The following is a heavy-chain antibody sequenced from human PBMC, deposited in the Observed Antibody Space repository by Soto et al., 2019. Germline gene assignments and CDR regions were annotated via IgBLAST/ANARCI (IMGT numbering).Heavy chain of an antibody. D-gene: IGHD3-16*02. CDR1: GYTFTGYY. V-gene: IGHV1-2*04. CDR3: ARGREYDYIWGSYRSVAFDI. J-gene: IGHJ3*02. Sequence: QVQLVQSGAEVKKPGASVKVSCKASGYTFTGYYMHWVRQAPGQGLEWMGWINPNSGGTNYAQKFQGWVTMTRDTSISTAYMELSRLRSDDTAVYYCARGREYDYIWGSYRSVAFDIWGQGTMVTVSS. CDR2: INPNSGGT.